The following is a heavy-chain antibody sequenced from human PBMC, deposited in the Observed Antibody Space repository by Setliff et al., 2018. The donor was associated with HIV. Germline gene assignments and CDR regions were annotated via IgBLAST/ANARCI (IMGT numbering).Heavy chain of an antibody. Sequence: GGSLRLSCVASGFTFSNYAMNWVRQAPGKRLEWVSSITLDGARTYYADSVRGRFTISRDNSKSTLYLQLSSLRPEDTAVYYCASARIPTGGVSTSLDFWGLGTLVTVSS. D-gene: IGHD3-3*01. CDR2: ITLDGART. CDR1: GFTFSNYA. J-gene: IGHJ4*02. V-gene: IGHV3-23*01. CDR3: ASARIPTGGVSTSLDF.